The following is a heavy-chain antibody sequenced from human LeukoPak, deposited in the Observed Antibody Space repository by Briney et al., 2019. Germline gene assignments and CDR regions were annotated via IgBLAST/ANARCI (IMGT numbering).Heavy chain of an antibody. CDR3: ARDLVPLAAAGYYGVDV. V-gene: IGHV3-33*01. CDR1: GFTFSSYG. CDR2: IWYDGSNK. Sequence: PGGSLRLSCAASGFTFSSYGMHWVRQAPGKGLEWVAVIWYDGSNKYYADSVKGRFTISRDNSKNTLYLQMNSLRAEDTAVYYCARDLVPLAAAGYYGVDVWGQGTTVTVSS. D-gene: IGHD6-13*01. J-gene: IGHJ6*02.